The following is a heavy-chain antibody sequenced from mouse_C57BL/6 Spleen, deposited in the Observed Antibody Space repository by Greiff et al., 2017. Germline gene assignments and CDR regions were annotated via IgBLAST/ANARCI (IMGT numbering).Heavy chain of an antibody. CDR3: ARDYYGSLYYFDY. D-gene: IGHD1-1*01. CDR2: IDPSDSET. J-gene: IGHJ2*01. V-gene: IGHV1-52*01. CDR1: GYTFTSYW. Sequence: VQLQQPGAELVRPGSSVKLSCKASGYTFTSYWMHWVKQRPIQGLEWIGNIDPSDSETHYNQKFKDKATLTVDKSSSTAYMQLSSLTSDDSAVYYCARDYYGSLYYFDYWGQGTTLTVSS.